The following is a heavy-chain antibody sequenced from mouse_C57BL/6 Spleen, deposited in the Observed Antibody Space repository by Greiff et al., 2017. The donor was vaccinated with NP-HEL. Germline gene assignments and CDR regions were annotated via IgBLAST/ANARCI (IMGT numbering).Heavy chain of an antibody. Sequence: EVKVVESGEGLVKPGGSLKLSCAASGFTFSSYAMSWVRQTPEKRLEWVAYISSGGDYIYYADTVKGRFTISRDNARNTLYLQMSSLKSEDTAMYYCTRDNYSNYDYAMDYWGQGTSVTVSS. J-gene: IGHJ4*01. CDR3: TRDNYSNYDYAMDY. CDR1: GFTFSSYA. CDR2: ISSGGDYI. V-gene: IGHV5-9-1*02. D-gene: IGHD2-5*01.